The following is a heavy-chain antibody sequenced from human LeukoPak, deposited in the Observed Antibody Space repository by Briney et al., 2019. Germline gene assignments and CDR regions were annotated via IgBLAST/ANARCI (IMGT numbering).Heavy chain of an antibody. D-gene: IGHD6-6*01. CDR1: EYTFTSYD. CDR2: MNPNSGNT. V-gene: IGHV1-8*01. Sequence: ASVKVSCKASEYTFTSYDINWVRQATGQGLEWMGWMNPNSGNTGYAQKFQGRVTMTRVTSISTAYMELNNLTSEDTAVYYCARGSWGEVAGRKSFEFWGQGSLVTVSS. CDR3: ARGSWGEVAGRKSFEF. J-gene: IGHJ4*02.